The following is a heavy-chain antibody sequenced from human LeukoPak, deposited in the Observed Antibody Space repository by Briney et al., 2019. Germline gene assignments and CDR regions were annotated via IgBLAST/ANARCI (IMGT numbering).Heavy chain of an antibody. Sequence: GTSLRLSCAASGFTLTSYGMHWVRQAPGKGLEWVAVISYEKNEEFYADSVKGRSTISRDSSENTLYLQMNSLRPEDTAVYYCVKGRSGSSYSPSDSWGQGTLVTVSS. V-gene: IGHV3-30*18. CDR3: VKGRSGSSYSPSDS. CDR2: ISYEKNEE. D-gene: IGHD2-15*01. CDR1: GFTLTSYG. J-gene: IGHJ4*02.